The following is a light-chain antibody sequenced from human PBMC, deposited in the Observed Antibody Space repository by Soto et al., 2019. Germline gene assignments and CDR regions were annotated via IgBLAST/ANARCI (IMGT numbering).Light chain of an antibody. Sequence: EIVLTQSPATLSLSPGERATLSCRASQSVSSYLAWYQQKPGQAPRLLIYDASNRATGIPARFSGSGSGTDFTLTISSLQSEDFAVYYCQQYNNWLLLTFGQGTRLEIK. CDR2: DAS. CDR3: QQYNNWLLLT. J-gene: IGKJ5*01. CDR1: QSVSSY. V-gene: IGKV3-11*01.